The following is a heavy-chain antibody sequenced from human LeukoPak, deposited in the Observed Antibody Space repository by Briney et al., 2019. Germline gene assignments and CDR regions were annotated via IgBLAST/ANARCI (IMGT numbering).Heavy chain of an antibody. CDR2: ISSSGSTI. J-gene: IGHJ4*02. D-gene: IGHD6-13*01. Sequence: GGSLRLSCAASGFTFSSYEMNWVRQAPGKGLEWVSYISSSGSTIYYADSVKGRFTISRDNAKNSLYLQMNSLRAEDTAVYYCARDRGVYSRTLEDWGQGTLVTVSS. CDR1: GFTFSSYE. CDR3: ARDRGVYSRTLED. V-gene: IGHV3-48*03.